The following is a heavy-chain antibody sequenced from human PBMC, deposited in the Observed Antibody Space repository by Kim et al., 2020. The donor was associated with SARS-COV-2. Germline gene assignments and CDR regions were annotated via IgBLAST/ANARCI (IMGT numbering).Heavy chain of an antibody. Sequence: LESRVTISVDTSKNQFSLKLSSVTAADTAVYYWARVAIAARGYYYYGMDVWGQGTTVTVSS. J-gene: IGHJ6*02. CDR3: ARVAIAARGYYYYGMDV. V-gene: IGHV4-59*01. D-gene: IGHD6-6*01.